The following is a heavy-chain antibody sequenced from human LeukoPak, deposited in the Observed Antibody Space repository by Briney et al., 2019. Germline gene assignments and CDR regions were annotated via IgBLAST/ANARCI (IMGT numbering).Heavy chain of an antibody. J-gene: IGHJ4*02. V-gene: IGHV3-30-3*01. CDR2: ISYDGSNK. Sequence: GGSLRLSCAASGFTFSNAWMSWVRQAPGKGLEWVAVISYDGSNKYYADSVKGRFTISRDNSKNTLYLQMNSLRAEDTAVYYCARGLDSSSWYGDYWGQGTLVTVSS. D-gene: IGHD6-13*01. CDR3: ARGLDSSSWYGDY. CDR1: GFTFSNAW.